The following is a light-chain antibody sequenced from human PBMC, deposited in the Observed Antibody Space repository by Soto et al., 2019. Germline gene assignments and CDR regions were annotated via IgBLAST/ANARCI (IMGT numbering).Light chain of an antibody. CDR3: QSYDHSNVV. J-gene: IGLJ2*01. Sequence: NFMLTQPHSVSESPGKTVTISCTGSSGSIASNYVQWYQQRPGSAPTTVIYEDHQRPSGVPDRFSGSIDSSSNSASLTISGLKTEDEADYYCQSYDHSNVVFGGGTKLTV. CDR2: EDH. V-gene: IGLV6-57*02. CDR1: SGSIASNY.